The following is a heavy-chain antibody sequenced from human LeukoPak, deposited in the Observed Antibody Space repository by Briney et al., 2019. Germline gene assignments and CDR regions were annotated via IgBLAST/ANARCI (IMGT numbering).Heavy chain of an antibody. Sequence: PGGSLRLSCAASGFTFSSYWMSWVRQAPGKGLEWVANIKQDGSEKYYVDSVKGRFTISRDNAKNSLYLQMNSLRAEDTAVYYCARDGPPELLWFGENEFDYWGQGTLVTVSS. CDR2: IKQDGSEK. D-gene: IGHD3-10*01. V-gene: IGHV3-7*01. CDR3: ARDGPPELLWFGENEFDY. J-gene: IGHJ4*02. CDR1: GFTFSSYW.